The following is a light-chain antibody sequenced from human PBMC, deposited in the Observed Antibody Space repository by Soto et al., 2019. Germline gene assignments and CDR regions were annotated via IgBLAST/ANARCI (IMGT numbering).Light chain of an antibody. V-gene: IGKV1-5*03. J-gene: IGKJ2*01. CDR2: KAS. CDR1: QSISSW. CDR3: QQYSSYSRA. Sequence: DIQMTQSPSTLSASVGDRVTITCRASQSISSWLAWYQQKPGKAPKLLIYKASSLESGVPSRFSGSVSGTEFTLTISSLQPDDFATYYCQQYSSYSRAFGQGTKLEIQ.